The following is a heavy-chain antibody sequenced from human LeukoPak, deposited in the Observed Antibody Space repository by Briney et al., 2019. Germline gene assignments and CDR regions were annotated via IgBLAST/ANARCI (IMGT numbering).Heavy chain of an antibody. V-gene: IGHV3-53*01. CDR1: GFTVSSNF. CDR2: NT. CDR3: AKGRGFRVWDPWDN. J-gene: IGHJ4*02. D-gene: IGHD3-16*01. Sequence: GGSLRLSCAASGFTVSSNFMSWVRQAPGKGLEWVSANTYYADSVKGRFTISRDNSKNTLFLEMNSLRVEDTAVYYCAKGRGFRVWDPWDNWGQGTLITVSS.